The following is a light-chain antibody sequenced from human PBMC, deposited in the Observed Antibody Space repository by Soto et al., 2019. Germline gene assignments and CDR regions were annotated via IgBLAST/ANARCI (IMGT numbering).Light chain of an antibody. Sequence: DIQMTQSPSSVSASVGDRVTITCRASQGIGTWLAWYQQKPGKGPNLLIYAASSLESGVPSRFSGSGSGTDFTLTISSLQPEDFATYYCQQTYSGPLTFGGGTKVDIK. CDR2: AAS. CDR1: QGIGTW. V-gene: IGKV1-12*01. J-gene: IGKJ4*01. CDR3: QQTYSGPLT.